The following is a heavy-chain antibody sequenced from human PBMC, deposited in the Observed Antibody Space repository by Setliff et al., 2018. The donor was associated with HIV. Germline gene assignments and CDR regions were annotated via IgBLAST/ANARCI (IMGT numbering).Heavy chain of an antibody. V-gene: IGHV5-51*01. Sequence: GESLKISCKGSGYVFANYWIGWVRQMPGTGLEWMGIIYPSDSKTIYGPSFQGQVTISVDTSTTTAYLQWSSLKASDTAMYYCTKQSGATISIEGGDGFDIWGQGTMVT. CDR3: TKQSGATISIEGGDGFDI. D-gene: IGHD6-19*01. CDR1: GYVFANYW. CDR2: IYPSDSKT. J-gene: IGHJ3*02.